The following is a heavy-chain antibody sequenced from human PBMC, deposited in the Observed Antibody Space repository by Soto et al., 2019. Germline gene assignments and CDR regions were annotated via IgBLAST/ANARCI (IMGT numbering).Heavy chain of an antibody. Sequence: GGSLRLSCAASGFTFSNVWMSWVRQSPGKGLEWVGRVKSKSDGATTDYAAPVKGRFTVSRDDSQNTLSLQMDSLKIEDTAVYFCTTAAGGMWGADYWGQGTPVTVSS. CDR3: TTAAGGMWGADY. CDR2: VKSKSDGATT. J-gene: IGHJ4*02. V-gene: IGHV3-15*01. CDR1: GFTFSNVW. D-gene: IGHD1-26*01.